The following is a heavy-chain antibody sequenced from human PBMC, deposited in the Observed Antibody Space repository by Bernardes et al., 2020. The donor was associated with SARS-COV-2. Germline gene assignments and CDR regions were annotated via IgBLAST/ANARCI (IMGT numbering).Heavy chain of an antibody. CDR1: GFTFSSYA. Sequence: GSLRLSCAASGFTFSSYAMHWVRQAPGKGLEYVSAISSNGGSTYYANSVKGRFTISRDNSKNTLYLQMGSLRAEDMAVYYCARSGCERSSTSCGYYYYYYGMDVWGQGTTVTVSS. D-gene: IGHD2-2*01. CDR2: ISSNGGST. V-gene: IGHV3-64*01. CDR3: ARSGCERSSTSCGYYYYYYGMDV. J-gene: IGHJ6*02.